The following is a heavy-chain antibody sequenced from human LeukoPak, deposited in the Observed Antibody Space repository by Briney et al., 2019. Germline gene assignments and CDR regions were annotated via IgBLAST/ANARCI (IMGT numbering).Heavy chain of an antibody. D-gene: IGHD6-13*01. CDR1: GFTFRTFA. J-gene: IGHJ4*02. CDR2: ISVDVNTK. CDR3: ARDTYSSSWSPLTY. V-gene: IGHV3-30-3*01. Sequence: PGGSLRLSCAASGFTFRTFAMYWVRQAPGKGLEWVATISVDVNTKYYADSVKGRCSISRDNSENMMYLQMNDLRDEDTAVYFCARDTYSSSWSPLTYWGQGTLVTVCS.